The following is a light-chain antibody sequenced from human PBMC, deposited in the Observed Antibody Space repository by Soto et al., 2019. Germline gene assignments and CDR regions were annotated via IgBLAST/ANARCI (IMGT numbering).Light chain of an antibody. CDR2: DAS. CDR3: QQYGSSPPYT. CDR1: QSVSSY. Sequence: EIVLTQSPATLSLSPGERATLSCRASQSVSSYLAWYQQKPGQAPRLLIYDASNRATGIPARFSGSGSGTDFTLTINRVEPEDFAVYYCQQYGSSPPYTFGQGTTLEI. J-gene: IGKJ2*01. V-gene: IGKV3-11*01.